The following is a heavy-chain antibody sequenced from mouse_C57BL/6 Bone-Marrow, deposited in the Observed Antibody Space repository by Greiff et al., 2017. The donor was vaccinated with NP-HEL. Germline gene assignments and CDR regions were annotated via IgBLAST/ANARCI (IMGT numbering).Heavy chain of an antibody. J-gene: IGHJ2*01. CDR3: ARDCNYLDY. V-gene: IGHV1-7*01. Sequence: VQLQQSGAELAKPGASVKLSCKASGYNFNSYWMHWVKQRPEQGLEWIGNINPTSGYTKYNQKFKDKATLTADKSSSTAYLQLSSLTYEDSAVYYCARDCNYLDYWGQGTTLTVTS. CDR2: INPTSGYT. CDR1: GYNFNSYW.